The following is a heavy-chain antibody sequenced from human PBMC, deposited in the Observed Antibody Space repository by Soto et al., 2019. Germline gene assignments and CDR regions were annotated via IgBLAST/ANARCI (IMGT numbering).Heavy chain of an antibody. J-gene: IGHJ5*02. Sequence: SETLSLTCTVSGGSISSGDYYWSWIRQPPGKGLEWIGYIYYSGSTYYNPSLKSRVTISVDTSKNQFSLKLSSVTAADTAVYYCALGGYSYGFSSLDPCGQGPLVTVSS. CDR2: IYYSGST. D-gene: IGHD5-18*01. CDR1: GGSISSGDYY. V-gene: IGHV4-30-4*01. CDR3: ALGGYSYGFSSLDP.